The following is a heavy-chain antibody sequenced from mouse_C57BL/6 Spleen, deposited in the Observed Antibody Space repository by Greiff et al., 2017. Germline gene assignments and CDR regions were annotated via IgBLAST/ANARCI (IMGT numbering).Heavy chain of an antibody. J-gene: IGHJ3*01. D-gene: IGHD1-1*01. Sequence: VQLQQPGAELVRPGSSVKLSCKASGYTFTSYWMHWVKQRPIQGLEWIGNIDPSDSETHYNQKFKDKATLTVDKSSSTAYMQLSSLTSEDAAVYSCTRGTTVETPLAYWGQGTLVTVSA. CDR1: GYTFTSYW. CDR2: IDPSDSET. V-gene: IGHV1-52*01. CDR3: TRGTTVETPLAY.